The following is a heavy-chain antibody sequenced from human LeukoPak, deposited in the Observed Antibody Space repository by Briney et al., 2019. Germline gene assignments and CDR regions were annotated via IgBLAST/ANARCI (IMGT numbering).Heavy chain of an antibody. Sequence: PGGSLRLSCAASGFTFSDYYMSWIRQAPGKGLEWVSYISSSSSYTNYADSVKGRFTISRDNAKNSLYLQMNSLRAEDTAVYYCASREYSSGWYDYWGQGTLVTVSS. CDR2: ISSSSSYT. J-gene: IGHJ4*02. V-gene: IGHV3-11*03. D-gene: IGHD6-19*01. CDR3: ASREYSSGWYDY. CDR1: GFTFSDYY.